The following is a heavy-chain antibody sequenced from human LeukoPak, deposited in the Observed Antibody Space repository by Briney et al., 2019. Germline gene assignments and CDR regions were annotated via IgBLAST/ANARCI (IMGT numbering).Heavy chain of an antibody. CDR1: GGSISSYY. Sequence: PSETLSLTCTVSGGSISSYYWSWIRQPPGKGLEWIGYIYYSGSTNYNPSLKSRVTIPVDTSKNQFSLKLSSVTAADTAVYYCARRRVNYWYFDLWGRGTLVTVSS. CDR3: ARRRVNYWYFDL. J-gene: IGHJ2*01. V-gene: IGHV4-59*01. CDR2: IYYSGST.